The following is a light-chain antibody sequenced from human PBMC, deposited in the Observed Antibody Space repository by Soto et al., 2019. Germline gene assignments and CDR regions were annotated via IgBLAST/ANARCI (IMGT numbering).Light chain of an antibody. CDR3: QQYTNYSPFRP. CDR2: RAS. Sequence: DIQMTQSPSTLSASVGDRVTITCRATQDISNWLAWYQQKPGKAPKLLIYRASSLEVGVPSRFSGSGSGTEFTLTISILQPDDLATYSCQQYTNYSPFRPFGQGPKLQIK. CDR1: QDISNW. J-gene: IGKJ2*01. V-gene: IGKV1-5*03.